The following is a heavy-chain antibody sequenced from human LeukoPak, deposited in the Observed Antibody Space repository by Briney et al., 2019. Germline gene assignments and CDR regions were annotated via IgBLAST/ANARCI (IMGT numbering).Heavy chain of an antibody. Sequence: PGGSLRLSCAASGFTFSNYAMSWVRQAPGKGLEWVSSISGTGGSTYYADSVKGRFTISRDNSKNTLYLQMNSLRVEDTTIYYCAKEGAGFLFDYWGQGTLVTVSS. J-gene: IGHJ4*02. CDR1: GFTFSNYA. CDR2: ISGTGGST. CDR3: AKEGAGFLFDY. D-gene: IGHD1-26*01. V-gene: IGHV3-23*01.